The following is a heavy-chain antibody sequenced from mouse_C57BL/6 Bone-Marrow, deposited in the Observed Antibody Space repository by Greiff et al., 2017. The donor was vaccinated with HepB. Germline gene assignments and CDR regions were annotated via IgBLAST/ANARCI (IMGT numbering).Heavy chain of an antibody. CDR3: ARVYYGSSYGFAY. CDR2: IYPGDGDT. Sequence: QVQLKESGPELVKPGASVKISCKASGYAFSSSWLNWVKQRPGKGLEWIGRIYPGDGDTNYNGKFKGKATLTADKSSSTAYMQLSSLTSEDSAVYFCARVYYGSSYGFAYWGQGTLVTVSA. V-gene: IGHV1-82*01. CDR1: GYAFSSSW. J-gene: IGHJ3*01. D-gene: IGHD1-1*01.